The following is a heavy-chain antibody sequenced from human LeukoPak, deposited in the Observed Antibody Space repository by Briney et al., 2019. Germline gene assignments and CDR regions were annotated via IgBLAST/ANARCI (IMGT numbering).Heavy chain of an antibody. CDR1: GGSFSGYD. CDR2: INHSGST. D-gene: IGHD2-15*01. V-gene: IGHV4-34*01. CDR3: ARVAPYIVVVVAATRVGAFDI. J-gene: IGHJ3*02. Sequence: SETLSLTCAVHGGSFSGYDWSWIRQPPGKGLEWIGEINHSGSTNYNPSLKSRVTISVDTSKNQFSLKLSSVTAADTAVYYCARVAPYIVVVVAATRVGAFDIWGQGTMVTVSS.